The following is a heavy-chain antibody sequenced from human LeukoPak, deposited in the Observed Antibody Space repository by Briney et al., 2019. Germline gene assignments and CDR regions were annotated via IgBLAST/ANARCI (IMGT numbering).Heavy chain of an antibody. J-gene: IGHJ6*03. D-gene: IGHD3-3*01. CDR1: GGSISSYY. CDR3: ARLKSGYYYMDV. Sequence: SETLSLTCTVSGGSISSYYWGWIRQPAGKGLERIGRIYTSGSTNYNPSLKSRVTMSVDTSKNQFSLKLSSVTAADTAVYYCARLKSGYYYMDVWGKGPRSPSP. CDR2: IYTSGST. V-gene: IGHV4-4*07.